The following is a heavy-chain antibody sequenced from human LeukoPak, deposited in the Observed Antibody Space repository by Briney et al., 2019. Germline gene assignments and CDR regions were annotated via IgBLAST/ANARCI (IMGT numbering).Heavy chain of an antibody. CDR3: AREHYYDSSGYPDHAFDI. CDR1: GDSASSNSAA. D-gene: IGHD3-22*01. Sequence: SQTLSLTCAISGDSASSNSAAWNRIRQSPSRCLEWLGRTYYRSKWYNNYAVSLKRRITINPDTSKNQSSLQLNSVPPEDTAVYYCAREHYYDSSGYPDHAFDIWGQGTMVTVSS. J-gene: IGHJ3*02. CDR2: TYYRSKWYN. V-gene: IGHV6-1*01.